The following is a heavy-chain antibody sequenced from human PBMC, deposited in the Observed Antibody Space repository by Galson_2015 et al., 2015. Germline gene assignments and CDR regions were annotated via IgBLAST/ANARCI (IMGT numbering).Heavy chain of an antibody. CDR2: ISYDGTNK. D-gene: IGHD2-21*02. Sequence: SLRLSCAASGSSFSSSGMHWVRQAPGKGLEWVAVISYDGTNKNHADSVKGRFTISRDNSKNTLYLQMNSLRVEDTAVYYCANLYGDKPDYWGQGTLVTVSS. J-gene: IGHJ4*02. V-gene: IGHV3-30*18. CDR1: GSSFSSSG. CDR3: ANLYGDKPDY.